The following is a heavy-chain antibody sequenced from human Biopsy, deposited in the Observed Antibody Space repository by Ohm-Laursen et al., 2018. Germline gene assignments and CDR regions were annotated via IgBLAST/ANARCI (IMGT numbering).Heavy chain of an antibody. CDR2: NIPILGTG. CDR1: GGTFSNYG. V-gene: IGHV1-69*06. Sequence: SVKVSCKTPGGTFSNYGVNWVRQAPGQGLEWLGGNIPILGTGNYAQKFQDRVTVAADTSTSTATMELRSLRSGDTAVYYCATKLAGYFHHWGQGTLVIVSS. CDR3: ATKLAGYFHH. J-gene: IGHJ1*01.